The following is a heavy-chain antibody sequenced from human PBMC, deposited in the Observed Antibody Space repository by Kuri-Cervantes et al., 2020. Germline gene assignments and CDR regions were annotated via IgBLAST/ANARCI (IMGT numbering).Heavy chain of an antibody. CDR3: ARDSWGFDY. D-gene: IGHD7-27*01. V-gene: IGHV3-23*01. CDR1: GFTFSNYA. CDR2: IRGTGTST. J-gene: IGHJ4*02. Sequence: GGSLRLSCAASGFTFSNYAMAWVRQAPGKGLEWVSTIRGTGTSTYYADSVKGRFTISRDNSKNTLYLQMNSLRAEDTAVYYCARDSWGFDYWGQGTLVTVSS.